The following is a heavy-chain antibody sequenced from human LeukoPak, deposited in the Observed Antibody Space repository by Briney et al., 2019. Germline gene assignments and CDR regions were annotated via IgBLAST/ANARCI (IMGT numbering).Heavy chain of an antibody. D-gene: IGHD1-26*01. J-gene: IGHJ5*02. V-gene: IGHV3-33*01. CDR3: ARDAGSYNNWFDP. CDR2: IWYDGSNK. Sequence: GGSLRLSCAASGFSFSNYGMHGVRQAPGKGLEWVAVIWYDGSNKYYADSVKGRFTISRDNSKNTLYLQMNSLRAEDTAVYYCARDAGSYNNWFDPWGQGTLVTVSS. CDR1: GFSFSNYG.